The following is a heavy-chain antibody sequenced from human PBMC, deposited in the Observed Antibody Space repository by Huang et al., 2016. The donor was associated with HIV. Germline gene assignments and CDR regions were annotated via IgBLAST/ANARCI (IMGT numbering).Heavy chain of an antibody. J-gene: IGHJ3*02. CDR2: IRSKAYGGTT. V-gene: IGHV3-49*05. D-gene: IGHD6-19*01. Sequence: ELQLVESGGGLVKPGRSLRLSCTASGFTFGDSVMSWFRQAPGKGLEWVGFIRSKAYGGTTEYAASVRGRFTSSRDDSKSIAYLQVNSLKTEDTAVYYCTRTGYNSDDAFDIWGQGTMVTVSS. CDR1: GFTFGDSV. CDR3: TRTGYNSDDAFDI.